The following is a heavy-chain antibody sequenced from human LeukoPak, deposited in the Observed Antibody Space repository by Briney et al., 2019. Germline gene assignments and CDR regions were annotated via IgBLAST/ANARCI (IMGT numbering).Heavy chain of an antibody. CDR2: IYSGGST. D-gene: IGHD2-2*01. Sequence: GGSLRLSCAASGFTVSSNYMSWVRQAPGKGLEWVSVIYSGGSTYYADSVKGRFTTSRDNSKNTLYLQMNSLRAEDTAVYYCARETAHCSSTSCYYYYYMDVWGKGTTVTVSS. CDR1: GFTVSSNY. CDR3: ARETAHCSSTSCYYYYYMDV. J-gene: IGHJ6*03. V-gene: IGHV3-53*01.